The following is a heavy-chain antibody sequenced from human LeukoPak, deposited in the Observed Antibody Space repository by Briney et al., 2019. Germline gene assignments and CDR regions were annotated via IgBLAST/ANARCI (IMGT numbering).Heavy chain of an antibody. CDR3: AGAYCGGDCYSGRAFDI. V-gene: IGHV4-59*12. D-gene: IGHD2-21*02. J-gene: IGHJ3*02. CDR2: IYDSGST. CDR1: GGSISSYY. Sequence: PSETLSLTCTVSGGSISSYYWSWIRQPPGKGLEWIGYIYDSGSTNYNPSLKSRVTMSVDTSKNQFSLKLSSVTAADTAVYYCAGAYCGGDCYSGRAFDIWGQGTMVTVSS.